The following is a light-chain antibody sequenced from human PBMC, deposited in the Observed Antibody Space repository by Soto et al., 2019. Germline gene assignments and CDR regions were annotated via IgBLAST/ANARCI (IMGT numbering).Light chain of an antibody. CDR3: QESSSNPWT. CDR1: QTISSY. CDR2: ATS. V-gene: IGKV1-39*01. J-gene: IGKJ1*01. Sequence: DIQMTQSPSSLSASVGDRVTITCRASQTISSYLNWYQQKPGKAPKLLIYATSSLQPGVPSRFSGSGSGTDFTLTITSLQPEDFATYYCQESSSNPWTFGQGTKVEIK.